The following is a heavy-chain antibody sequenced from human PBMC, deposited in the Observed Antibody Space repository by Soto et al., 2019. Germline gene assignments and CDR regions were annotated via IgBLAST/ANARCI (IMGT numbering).Heavy chain of an antibody. CDR3: ARGLTMGELPYHFRH. Sequence: QVQLQESGPGLVKPSETLSLTCTVSGGSVSSGSYYWNWIRQPPGKGLEWMGYAHDSGVTNYNPSLKSRVPTSVATYRNQFSLKLNSVTAADTAVYYCARGLTMGELPYHFRHWGQGTLVTVYS. J-gene: IGHJ1*01. CDR2: AHDSGVT. CDR1: GGSVSSGSYY. D-gene: IGHD3-16*01. V-gene: IGHV4-61*01.